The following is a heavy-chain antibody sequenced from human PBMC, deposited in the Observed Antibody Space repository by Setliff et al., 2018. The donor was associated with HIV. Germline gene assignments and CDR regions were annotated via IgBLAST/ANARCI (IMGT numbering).Heavy chain of an antibody. CDR3: ARDSTTVTNGPFDY. J-gene: IGHJ4*02. V-gene: IGHV3-21*01. CDR2: ISSSSSYT. D-gene: IGHD4-17*01. Sequence: GGSLRLSCAASGFTFSSYSMNWVRQAPGKGLEWVSYISSSSSYTHYADSVKGRFTISRDNSKNTVYLQMNSLRAEDTAVYYCARDSTTVTNGPFDYWGQGTLVTVSS. CDR1: GFTFSSYS.